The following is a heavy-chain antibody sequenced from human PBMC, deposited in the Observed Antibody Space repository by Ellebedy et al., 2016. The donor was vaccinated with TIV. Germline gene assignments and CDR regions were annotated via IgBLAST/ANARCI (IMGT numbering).Heavy chain of an antibody. J-gene: IGHJ6*02. CDR2: IDPNRGGT. D-gene: IGHD3-16*01. V-gene: IGHV1-2*02. CDR1: GYMFIGYY. Sequence: AASVKVSCKASGYMFIGYYIHWVRQAPGQGLEWMGWIDPNRGGTDYAQKFLGRVTITRDPSINTAYMELNRLTSDDTAVYYCARSLPMDVWGQGTTVTVS. CDR3: ARSLPMDV.